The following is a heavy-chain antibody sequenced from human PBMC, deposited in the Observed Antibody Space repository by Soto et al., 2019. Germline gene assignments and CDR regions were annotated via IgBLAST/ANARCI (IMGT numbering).Heavy chain of an antibody. CDR1: GGSISSGGYY. J-gene: IGHJ4*02. CDR2: IYYSGST. Sequence: SETLSLTCTVSGGSISSGGYYWSWIRQHPGKGLEWIGYIYYSGSTYYNPSLKSRVTISVDTSKNQFSLKLSSVTAADTAVYYCATQRYCSGGSCFQGWGQGTLVTVSS. CDR3: ATQRYCSGGSCFQG. D-gene: IGHD2-15*01. V-gene: IGHV4-31*03.